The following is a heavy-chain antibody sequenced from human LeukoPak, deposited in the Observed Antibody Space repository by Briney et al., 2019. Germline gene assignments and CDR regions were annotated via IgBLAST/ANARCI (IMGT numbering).Heavy chain of an antibody. CDR3: ARETDPQARGTHYYYYYMDV. V-gene: IGHV3-48*04. J-gene: IGHJ6*03. D-gene: IGHD1/OR15-1a*01. CDR1: GFTFSSYS. Sequence: GGSLRLSCAASGFTFSSYSMNWVRQAPGKGLEWVSYISSSSSTIYYADSVKGRFTISRDNAKNSLYLQMNSLRAEDTAVFYCARETDPQARGTHYYYYYMDVWGKGTTVTVSS. CDR2: ISSSSSTI.